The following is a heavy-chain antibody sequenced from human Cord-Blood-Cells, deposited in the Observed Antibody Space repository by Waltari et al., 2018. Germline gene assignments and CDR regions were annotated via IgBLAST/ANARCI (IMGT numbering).Heavy chain of an antibody. D-gene: IGHD6-19*01. CDR1: GFTFSGYA. J-gene: IGHJ3*02. CDR2: IRSKANSYAT. Sequence: EVQLVESGGGLVQPGGSLKLSCAASGFTFSGYAMHWVRQASGKGLEWVGRIRSKANSYATAYAASVKGRFTISRDDSKNTAYLQMNSLKTEDTAVYYCTRQGWDDAFDIWGQGTMVTVSS. CDR3: TRQGWDDAFDI. V-gene: IGHV3-73*02.